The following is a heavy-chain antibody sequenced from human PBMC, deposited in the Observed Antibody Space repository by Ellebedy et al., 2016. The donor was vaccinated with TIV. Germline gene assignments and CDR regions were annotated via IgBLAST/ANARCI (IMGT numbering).Heavy chain of an antibody. J-gene: IGHJ4*02. CDR3: AATLYGDYVGDY. CDR2: FDPEDGET. V-gene: IGHV1-24*01. D-gene: IGHD4-17*01. CDR1: GYTFTGYY. Sequence: ASVKVSCXASGYTFTGYYMHWVRQAPGKGLEWMGGFDPEDGETIYAQKFQGRVTMTEDTSTDTAYMELSSLRSEDTAVYYCAATLYGDYVGDYWGQGTLVTVSS.